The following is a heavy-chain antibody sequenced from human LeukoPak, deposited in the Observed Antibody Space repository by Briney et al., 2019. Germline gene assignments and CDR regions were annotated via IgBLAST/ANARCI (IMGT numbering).Heavy chain of an antibody. Sequence: GGSLRLSCAASGFTVSSNYMSWVRQAPGKGLEWVSVIYSGGSTYYADSVKGRFTISIDNSKNTLYLQMKSLRAEDTAVYYCSLTRRYSYGPNIDYWGQGTLVTVSS. J-gene: IGHJ4*02. CDR3: SLTRRYSYGPNIDY. CDR2: IYSGGST. D-gene: IGHD5-18*01. CDR1: GFTVSSNY. V-gene: IGHV3-53*01.